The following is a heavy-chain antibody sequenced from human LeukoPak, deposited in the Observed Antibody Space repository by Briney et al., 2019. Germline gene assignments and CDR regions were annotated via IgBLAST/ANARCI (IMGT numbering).Heavy chain of an antibody. V-gene: IGHV4-34*01. J-gene: IGHJ4*02. CDR1: GGSFSGYY. D-gene: IGHD3-16*02. Sequence: SETLSLTCAVYGGSFSGYYWSWIRQPPGKGLGWIGEINHSGSTNYNPSLKSRVTISVDTSKNQFSLKLSSVTAADTAVYYCARVVKVGYVWGSYPPKYFDYWGQGTLVTVSS. CDR3: ARVVKVGYVWGSYPPKYFDY. CDR2: INHSGST.